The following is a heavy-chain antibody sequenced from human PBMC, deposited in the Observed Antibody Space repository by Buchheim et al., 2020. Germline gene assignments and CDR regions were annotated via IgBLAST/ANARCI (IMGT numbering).Heavy chain of an antibody. Sequence: QVQLQESGPGLVKPSGTLSLTCAVSGGSISSSNWWSWVRQPPGKGLEWIGEIYHSGTTNYNPSLKSRATISAATSKKQALPKLTSVTAADTAVYYCANRIATRAEWFDPWGQGTL. CDR2: IYHSGTT. CDR3: ANRIATRAEWFDP. V-gene: IGHV4-4*02. CDR1: GGSISSSNW. J-gene: IGHJ5*02. D-gene: IGHD6-6*01.